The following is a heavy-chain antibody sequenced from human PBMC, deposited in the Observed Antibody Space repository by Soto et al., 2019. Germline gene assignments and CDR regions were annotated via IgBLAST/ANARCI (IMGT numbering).Heavy chain of an antibody. J-gene: IGHJ4*02. CDR3: ARGGPHLVRYFDWSPFDY. CDR2: INHSGST. CDR1: GGSFSGYY. V-gene: IGHV4-34*01. Sequence: QVQLQQWGAGLLKPSETLSLTCAVYGGSFSGYYWSWIRQPPGKGLEWIGEINHSGSTNYNPSLKSRATISVDTSKNHFSLKLSSVTAADTAVYYCARGGPHLVRYFDWSPFDYWGQGTLVTVSS. D-gene: IGHD3-9*01.